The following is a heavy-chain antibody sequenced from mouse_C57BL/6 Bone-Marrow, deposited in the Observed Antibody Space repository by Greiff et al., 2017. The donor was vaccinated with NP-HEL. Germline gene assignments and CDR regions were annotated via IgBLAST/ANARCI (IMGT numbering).Heavy chain of an antibody. V-gene: IGHV5-6*01. Sequence: DVQLVESGGDLVKPGGSLKLSCAASGFTFSSYGMSWVRQTPDKRLEWVATISSGGSYTYYPDSVKGRFTISRDNAKNTLYLQMSSLKSEDTAMYYCAKLTGSAYWGQGTLVTVSA. CDR3: AKLTGSAY. CDR2: ISSGGSYT. D-gene: IGHD4-1*01. J-gene: IGHJ3*01. CDR1: GFTFSSYG.